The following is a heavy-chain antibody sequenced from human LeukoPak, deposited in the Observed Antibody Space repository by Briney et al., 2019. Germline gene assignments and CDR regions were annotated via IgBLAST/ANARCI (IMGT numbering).Heavy chain of an antibody. D-gene: IGHD3-10*01. CDR1: GFTFSNYW. CDR2: IKPDGSEK. V-gene: IGHV3-7*01. CDR3: AREALWSVDY. Sequence: GGSLRLSCAASGFTFSNYWMSWVRQAPGKGLEWIAIIKPDGSEKYYVDPVKGRFTISRDNAKNSLYLEMNSLRVEDTAVYYCAREALWSVDYRGQGTLLTVSS. J-gene: IGHJ4*02.